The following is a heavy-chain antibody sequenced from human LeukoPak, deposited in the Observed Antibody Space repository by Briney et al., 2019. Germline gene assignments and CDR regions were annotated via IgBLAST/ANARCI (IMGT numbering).Heavy chain of an antibody. D-gene: IGHD3-22*01. V-gene: IGHV3-21*01. Sequence: GGSLRLSCAASGFTFSSYSMNWVRQAPGKGLEWVSSISSSSSYIYYADSVKGRFTISRDNAKNSLYLQMNSLRAEDTAVYYCARGRGEGYYYDSSGYFPDWGQGTLVTVSS. CDR2: ISSSSSYI. J-gene: IGHJ4*02. CDR1: GFTFSSYS. CDR3: ARGRGEGYYYDSSGYFPD.